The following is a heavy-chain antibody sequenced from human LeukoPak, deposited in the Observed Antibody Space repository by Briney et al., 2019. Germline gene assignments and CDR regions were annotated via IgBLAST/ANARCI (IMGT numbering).Heavy chain of an antibody. J-gene: IGHJ3*02. CDR2: INSDGSRT. D-gene: IGHD6-19*01. V-gene: IGHV3-74*01. CDR3: ARGGHSAVAGTTGLDAFDI. CDR1: GFTFSDYY. Sequence: GGSLRLSCAASGFTFSDYYMSWIRQAPGKGLVWVSRINSDGSRTNYADSVKGRFTISRDNAKNTLYLQMNSLRAEDTAVYYCARGGHSAVAGTTGLDAFDIWGQGTLVTVSS.